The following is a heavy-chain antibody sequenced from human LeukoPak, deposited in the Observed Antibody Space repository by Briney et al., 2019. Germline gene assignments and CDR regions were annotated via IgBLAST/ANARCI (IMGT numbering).Heavy chain of an antibody. CDR3: ARSRKRTYYYDSSGYYLSPAWYFDL. CDR2: IYTSGST. Sequence: SETLSLTCTVSGGSISSGSYYWSWIRQPAGKGLEWIGRIYTSGSTNYNPSLKSRVTMSVDTSKNQFSLKLSSVTAADTAVYYCARSRKRTYYYDSSGYYLSPAWYFDLWGRGTLVTVSS. CDR1: GGSISSGSYY. J-gene: IGHJ2*01. D-gene: IGHD3-22*01. V-gene: IGHV4-61*02.